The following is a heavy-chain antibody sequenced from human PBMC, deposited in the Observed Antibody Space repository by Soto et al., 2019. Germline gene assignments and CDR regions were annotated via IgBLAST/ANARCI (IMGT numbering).Heavy chain of an antibody. V-gene: IGHV4-38-2*02. D-gene: IGHD1-26*01. J-gene: IGHJ3*02. CDR2: IIHSGNT. Sequence: SETLSLTCTVSDYSIGSGYYWGWIRQPPGKGLEWTGSIIHSGNTNYNPSLKSRATMSVDTSKNQFSLKLSSVIAADTAVYYCARARNSGSRPDACDIWGQGKMVPVPS. CDR3: ARARNSGSRPDACDI. CDR1: DYSIGSGYY.